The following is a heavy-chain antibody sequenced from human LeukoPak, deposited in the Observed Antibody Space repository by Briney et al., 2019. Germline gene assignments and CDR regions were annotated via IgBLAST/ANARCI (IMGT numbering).Heavy chain of an antibody. D-gene: IGHD2-2*01. CDR2: ISSSSSTI. CDR1: GFTFSSDS. CDR3: AKRRGYHLLHPAVGAFDI. Sequence: PGGSLRLSCAASGFTFSSDSMNWVRQAPGEGLEWVSYISSSSSTIYYADSVKGRFTISRDNSKNTLYLQMNSLRAEDTAVFYCAKRRGYHLLHPAVGAFDIWGQGTMVTVSS. J-gene: IGHJ3*02. V-gene: IGHV3-48*01.